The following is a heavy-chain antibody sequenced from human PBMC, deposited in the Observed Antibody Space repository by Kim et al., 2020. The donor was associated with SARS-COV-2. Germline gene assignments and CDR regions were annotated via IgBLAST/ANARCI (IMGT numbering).Heavy chain of an antibody. CDR1: GFTFSSYG. V-gene: IGHV3-30*18. J-gene: IGHJ4*02. Sequence: GGSLRLSCAASGFTFSSYGMHWVRQAPGKGLEWVAVISYDGSNKYYADSVKGRFTISRDTSKNTLYLQMNSLSAEDTAVYYCAKVPSIAAADYFDYWGQG. CDR3: AKVPSIAAADYFDY. CDR2: ISYDGSNK. D-gene: IGHD6-13*01.